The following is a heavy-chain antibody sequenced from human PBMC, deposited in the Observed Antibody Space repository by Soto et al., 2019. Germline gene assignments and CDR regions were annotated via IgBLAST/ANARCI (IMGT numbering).Heavy chain of an antibody. CDR3: AKDHLPSTVTTPGY. CDR2: MSYDGNNK. CDR1: GFTFSTYG. J-gene: IGHJ4*02. V-gene: IGHV3-30*18. D-gene: IGHD4-17*01. Sequence: QVQLVESGGGVVQPGRSLRLSCAASGFTFSTYGMHWVRQAPGKGLEWVAVMSYDGNNKYYADSVKGRFTISRDNSKNTLFLQMNSLRAADTAGYYCAKDHLPSTVTTPGYWGQGTLVTVSS.